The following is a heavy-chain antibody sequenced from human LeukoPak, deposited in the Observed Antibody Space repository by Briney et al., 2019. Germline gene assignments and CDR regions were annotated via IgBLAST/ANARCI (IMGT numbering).Heavy chain of an antibody. CDR3: AKVRGYCSGGSCYSGFGYMDV. CDR2: ISWDGGST. J-gene: IGHJ6*03. V-gene: IGHV3-43D*04. CDR1: GFTFDDYA. D-gene: IGHD2-15*01. Sequence: GGSLRLSCAASGFTFDDYAMHWVRQAPGKGLEWVSLISWDGGSTYYADSVKGRFTISRDNSKNSLYLQMHSLRVEDTALYYCAKVRGYCSGGSCYSGFGYMDVWGKGTTVTVSS.